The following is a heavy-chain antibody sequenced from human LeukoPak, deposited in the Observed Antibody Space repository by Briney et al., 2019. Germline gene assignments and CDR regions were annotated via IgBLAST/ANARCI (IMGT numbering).Heavy chain of an antibody. V-gene: IGHV1-58*01. D-gene: IGHD2-8*01. CDR2: IVVGSGNT. Sequence: ASVKVSCKASGFTFTSSAVQWVRQARGQRLEWIGWIVVGSGNTNYAQKFQERVTITRDMSTSTAYMELSSLRSGDTAVYYCAAVPLTNSSGYYMDVWGKGTTVTVSS. J-gene: IGHJ6*03. CDR3: AAVPLTNSSGYYMDV. CDR1: GFTFTSSA.